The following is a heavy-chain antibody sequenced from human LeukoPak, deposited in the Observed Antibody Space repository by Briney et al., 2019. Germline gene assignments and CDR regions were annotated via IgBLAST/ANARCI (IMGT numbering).Heavy chain of an antibody. CDR2: IKQDGSEK. CDR3: AKDPRDHSYGWSWRYFDF. V-gene: IGHV3-7*01. Sequence: GGSLRLSCAASGFTFSSYWMSWVRQAPGKGLEWVANIKQDGSEKYYVDSVKGRFTISRDNAKNSLYLQMNSLRAEDTAVYYCAKDPRDHSYGWSWRYFDFWGQGTLVTVSS. CDR1: GFTFSSYW. D-gene: IGHD5-18*01. J-gene: IGHJ4*02.